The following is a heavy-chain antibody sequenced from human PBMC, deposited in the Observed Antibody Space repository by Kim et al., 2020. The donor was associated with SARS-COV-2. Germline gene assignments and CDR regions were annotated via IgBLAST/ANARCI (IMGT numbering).Heavy chain of an antibody. CDR3: AKVLSAYYYGSGSYPDY. CDR1: GFTFSSYG. Sequence: GGSLRLSCAASGFTFSSYGMHWVRQAPGKGLEWVAVISYDGSNKYYADSVKGRFTISRDNSKNTLYLQMNSLRAEDTAVYYCAKVLSAYYYGSGSYPDYWGKGTLVTVSS. CDR2: ISYDGSNK. V-gene: IGHV3-30*18. J-gene: IGHJ4*02. D-gene: IGHD3-10*01.